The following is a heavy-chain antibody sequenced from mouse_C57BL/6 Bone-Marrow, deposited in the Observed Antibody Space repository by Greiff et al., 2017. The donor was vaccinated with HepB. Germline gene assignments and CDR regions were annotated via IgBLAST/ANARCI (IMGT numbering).Heavy chain of an antibody. V-gene: IGHV1-61*01. CDR2: IYPSDSET. CDR3: ARRTHCNYVIDY. D-gene: IGHD2-1*01. CDR1: GYTFTSYW. Sequence: QVQLQQPGAELVRPGSSVKLSCKASGYTFTSYWMDWVKQRPGQGLEWIGNIYPSDSETHYNQKFKDKATLTVDKSTSTAYMQLSSLTSEDSAVYYCARRTHCNYVIDYWGQGTTLTVSS. J-gene: IGHJ2*01.